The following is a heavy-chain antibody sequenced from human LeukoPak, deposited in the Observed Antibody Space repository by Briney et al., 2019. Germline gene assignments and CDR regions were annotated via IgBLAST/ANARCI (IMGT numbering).Heavy chain of an antibody. CDR3: ARAGYCSTTSCPPFDY. CDR2: MNPNSANR. CDR1: GYTFTNYD. D-gene: IGHD2-2*01. J-gene: IGHJ4*02. Sequence: GASVKVSCKASGYTFTNYDINWVRQATGQGLEWMGWMNPNSANRGYAQKFQGRVTMTRDTSISTAYMELSSLRSEDTAVYYCARAGYCSTTSCPPFDYWGQGTLVTVSS. V-gene: IGHV1-8*01.